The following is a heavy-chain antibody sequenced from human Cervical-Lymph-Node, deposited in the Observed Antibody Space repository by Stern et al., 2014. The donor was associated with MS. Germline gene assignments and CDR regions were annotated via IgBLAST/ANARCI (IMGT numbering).Heavy chain of an antibody. CDR3: AASDFWSGYYIGY. V-gene: IGHV1-18*01. CDR1: GYTFSSYG. CDR2: ISAYNGNT. J-gene: IGHJ4*02. Sequence: QLGPSGAGVKKPGASVKGSCKASGYTFSSYGISWVRPAPGQRLEWMGWISAYNGNTNYAQKLQGRVTMTTDTSTSTAYMELRSLRSDDTAVYYCAASDFWSGYYIGYWGQGTLVTVSS. D-gene: IGHD3-3*01.